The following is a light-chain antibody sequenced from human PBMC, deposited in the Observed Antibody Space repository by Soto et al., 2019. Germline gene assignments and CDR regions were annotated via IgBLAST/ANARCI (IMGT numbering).Light chain of an antibody. CDR1: QSVSSSY. J-gene: IGKJ1*01. Sequence: EIVLTQSPGTLSLSPGERATLSCRANQSVSSSYLAWYQQKPGQAPRLLIYGAASRATGIPDRFSGSGSGTDFTLTISRLEPEDFAVYYCQQYCSSPPGTFGQGTKVEIK. V-gene: IGKV3-20*01. CDR3: QQYCSSPPGT. CDR2: GAA.